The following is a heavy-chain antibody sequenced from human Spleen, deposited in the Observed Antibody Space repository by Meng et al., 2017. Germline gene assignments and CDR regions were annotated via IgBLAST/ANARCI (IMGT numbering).Heavy chain of an antibody. CDR3: ARGSGTYSNWFDP. V-gene: IGHV3-74*01. J-gene: IGHJ5*02. D-gene: IGHD1-26*01. Sequence: GESLKISCAVSGFTFSSNWMHWVRQPPGKGLVWVSRVNSDGSITTYADSVKGRFTISRDNAKNTLYLQMDSLRPEDTAVYYCARGSGTYSNWFDPWGQGTLVTVSS. CDR2: VNSDGSIT. CDR1: GFTFSSNW.